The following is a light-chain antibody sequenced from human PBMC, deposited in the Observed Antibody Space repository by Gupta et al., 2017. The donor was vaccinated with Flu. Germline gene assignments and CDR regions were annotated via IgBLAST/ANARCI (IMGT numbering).Light chain of an antibody. CDR1: QSVSSY. V-gene: IGKV3-11*02. Sequence: EIVLTQSPATLSLSPGERATLSCRASQSVSSYLAWYQQKPGQAPRLLIYDASNRATGIPARYSGRRSRRDFSLTIISLELEDFAVYYCQERSNWPLTFGGGTKVEIK. J-gene: IGKJ4*01. CDR3: QERSNWPLT. CDR2: DAS.